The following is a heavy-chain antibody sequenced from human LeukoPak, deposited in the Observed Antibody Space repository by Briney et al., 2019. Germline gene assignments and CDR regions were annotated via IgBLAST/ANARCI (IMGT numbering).Heavy chain of an antibody. CDR2: IYYSGST. J-gene: IGHJ5*02. Sequence: SETLSLTCTVSGGSISSSSYYWGWIRQPPGKGLEWIGYIYYSGSTNYNPSLKSRVTISVDTSKNQFSLKLSSVTAADTAVYYCARDPLLDPWGQGTLVTVSS. V-gene: IGHV4-61*01. CDR3: ARDPLLDP. CDR1: GGSISSSSYY.